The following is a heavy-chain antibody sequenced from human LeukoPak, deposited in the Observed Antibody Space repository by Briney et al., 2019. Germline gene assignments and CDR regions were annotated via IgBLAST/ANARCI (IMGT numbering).Heavy chain of an antibody. V-gene: IGHV1-69*13. D-gene: IGHD1-26*01. CDR1: GGTFSSYA. CDR2: IIPTFGTA. CDR3: ARGWEPYYYYGMDV. Sequence: ASVKVSCKASGGTFSSYAISWVRQAPGQGLEWMGGIIPTFGTANYAQKFQGRVTITADESTSTAYMELSSLRSEDTAVYYCARGWEPYYYYGMDVWGQGTTVTVSS. J-gene: IGHJ6*02.